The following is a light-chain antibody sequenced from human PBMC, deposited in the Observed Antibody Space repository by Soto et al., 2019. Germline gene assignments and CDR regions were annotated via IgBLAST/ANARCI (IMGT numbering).Light chain of an antibody. J-gene: IGLJ1*01. CDR1: SSDVGGYNY. Sequence: QSALTQPASVSGSPGQSITISCTGTSSDVGGYNYVSWYQQYPGKAPKLMIYEVSNLPLGVSNRFSGSKSGNTASLTISGLQAEDEAEYYCSSYTSSTTDVFGTGTKLTVL. V-gene: IGLV2-14*01. CDR3: SSYTSSTTDV. CDR2: EVS.